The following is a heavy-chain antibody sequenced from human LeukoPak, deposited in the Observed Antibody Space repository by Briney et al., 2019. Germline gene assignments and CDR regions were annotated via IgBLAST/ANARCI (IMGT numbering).Heavy chain of an antibody. J-gene: IGHJ5*02. D-gene: IGHD3-10*01. CDR1: GFSLTTSGVG. CDR2: ISWNDDR. V-gene: IGHV2-5*01. CDR3: ARCPPYYYTSATYLSWFDP. Sequence: ESGPTLVKPTQTLTLTCTFSGFSLTTSGVGVGWIRQPPGKALEWLALISWNDDRRYSTPLKTRLTITKDTSKNQVVLTMTNMDPVDTATYYCARCPPYYYTSATYLSWFDPWGQGTLVTVSS.